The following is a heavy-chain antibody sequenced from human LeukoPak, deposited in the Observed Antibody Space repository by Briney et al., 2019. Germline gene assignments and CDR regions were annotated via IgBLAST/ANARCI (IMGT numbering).Heavy chain of an antibody. CDR1: GFTFRSYE. Sequence: GESLRLSCAASGFTFRSYEMNWVRQTPGKGLEWLSYIDGSSRSIYYAESVKGRFTVSRDNAKNSVFLQLNSLRDEDTAMYFCARKMALWGQGTLVTVSS. V-gene: IGHV3-48*03. CDR2: IDGSSRSI. D-gene: IGHD5-24*01. CDR3: ARKMAL. J-gene: IGHJ4*02.